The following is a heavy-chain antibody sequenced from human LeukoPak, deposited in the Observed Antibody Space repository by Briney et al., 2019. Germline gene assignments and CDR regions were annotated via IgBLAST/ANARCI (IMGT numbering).Heavy chain of an antibody. D-gene: IGHD2-21*01. CDR2: MNPNCGNT. CDR3: ARGGVAYCGGDCSPIWFDP. CDR1: GYTFTSYG. V-gene: IGHV1-8*03. Sequence: ASVKLSCKASGYTFTSYGINWVRQATGQGLEWMGWMNPNCGNTGYAHKFQGRVTITRNTAISTAYMQMSSLRSEDTAVYYCARGGVAYCGGDCSPIWFDPWGQGNLVTVSS. J-gene: IGHJ5*02.